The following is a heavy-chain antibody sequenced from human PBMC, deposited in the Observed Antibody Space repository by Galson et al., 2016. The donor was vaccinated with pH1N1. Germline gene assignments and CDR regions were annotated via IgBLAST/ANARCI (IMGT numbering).Heavy chain of an antibody. V-gene: IGHV3-74*01. CDR2: INRDGGSA. CDR3: ATGEGYYFDY. CDR1: GFTFSTYA. D-gene: IGHD7-27*01. Sequence: SLRLSCAASGFTFSTYAMIWVRQAPGKGLVWVSRINRDGGSAIYADSVKGRLTISRDNAKNTLYLQMNSLRAEDTAVYYCATGEGYYFDYWGQGTLVTVSS. J-gene: IGHJ4*02.